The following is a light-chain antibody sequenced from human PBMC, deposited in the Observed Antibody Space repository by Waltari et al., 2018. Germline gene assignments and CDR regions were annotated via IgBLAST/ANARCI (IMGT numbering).Light chain of an antibody. J-gene: IGKJ1*01. Sequence: DIQMTQSPSTLSTSVGDRVTITCRASENVNSWLAWYQVKPGKAPKLLIQKASNLESVVPSRFSGSGSGTEFSLTISSRQADDFATYYGQQYRINPWTFGQGTKVEI. V-gene: IGKV1-5*03. CDR3: QQYRINPWT. CDR2: KAS. CDR1: ENVNSW.